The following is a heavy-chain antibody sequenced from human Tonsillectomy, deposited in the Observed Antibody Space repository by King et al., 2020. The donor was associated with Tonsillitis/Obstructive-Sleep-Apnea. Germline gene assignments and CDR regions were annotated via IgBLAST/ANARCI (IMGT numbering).Heavy chain of an antibody. J-gene: IGHJ4*02. D-gene: IGHD3-16*01. CDR2: INHSGST. Sequence: VQLQQWGAGLLKPSETLSLTCAVYGGSFSGYYWSWIRQPPGKGLEWIGEINHSGSTNYNPSLKSRVTISVDTSKNQFSLKLSSVTAADTAVYYCARGSQTIHMITFGGVSFDYWGQGTLVTVSS. CDR3: ARGSQTIHMITFGGVSFDY. V-gene: IGHV4-34*01. CDR1: GGSFSGYY.